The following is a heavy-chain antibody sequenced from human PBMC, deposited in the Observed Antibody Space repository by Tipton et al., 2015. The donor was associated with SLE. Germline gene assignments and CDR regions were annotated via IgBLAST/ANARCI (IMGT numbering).Heavy chain of an antibody. J-gene: IGHJ4*02. V-gene: IGHV4-34*01. CDR2: INHSGGT. CDR1: GGSFSGNY. Sequence: TLSLTCAVSGGSFSGNYLNWIRQSPGKGLEWIGEINHSGGTNYNPSLKSRVTISVDKNEVSLKVRFVTAADTAVYYCARRYSSSWYERGLDYWGQGTLVTVSS. CDR3: ARRYSSSWYERGLDY. D-gene: IGHD6-13*01.